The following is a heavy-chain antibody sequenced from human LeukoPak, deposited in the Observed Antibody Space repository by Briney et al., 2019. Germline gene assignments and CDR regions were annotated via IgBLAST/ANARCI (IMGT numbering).Heavy chain of an antibody. CDR3: ARILRLGELSSHYFDY. V-gene: IGHV4-30-4*07. J-gene: IGHJ4*02. CDR1: GASISSGSYY. CDR2: IYYSGST. Sequence: SQTLSLTCTVSGASISSGSYYWSWIRQPPGKGLEWIGYIYYSGSTYYNPSLKSRVTISVDTSKNQFSLKLSSVTAADTAVYYCARILRLGELSSHYFDYWGQGTLVTVSS. D-gene: IGHD3-16*02.